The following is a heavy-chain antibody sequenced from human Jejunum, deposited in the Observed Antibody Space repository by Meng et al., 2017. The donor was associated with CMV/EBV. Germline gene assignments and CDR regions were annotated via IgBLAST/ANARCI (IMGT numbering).Heavy chain of an antibody. CDR1: GGSASNGYHY. CDR3: ARNRTDNAAFDV. J-gene: IGHJ3*01. D-gene: IGHD2-8*01. V-gene: IGHV4-61*01. CDR2: IYYVGST. Sequence: SGGSASNGYHYWGWIRQPPGKPLEWLGSIYYVGSTSYNPSLKNRLTLSIDRSRNEFSLELRSVTAADTAVYFCARNRTDNAAFDVWGRGTLVTVSS.